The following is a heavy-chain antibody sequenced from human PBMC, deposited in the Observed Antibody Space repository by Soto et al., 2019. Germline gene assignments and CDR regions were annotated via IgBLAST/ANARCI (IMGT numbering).Heavy chain of an antibody. CDR1: GGTFSSYA. CDR3: ARYGPPPEDP. J-gene: IGHJ5*02. Sequence: ASVKVSCKASGGTFSSYAISWVRQAPGQGLEWMGGIIPIFGTANYAQKFQGRVTITADESTSTAYMELSSLRSEDTAVYYCARYGPPPEDPWGQGTLVTVSS. D-gene: IGHD3-10*01. V-gene: IGHV1-69*13. CDR2: IIPIFGTA.